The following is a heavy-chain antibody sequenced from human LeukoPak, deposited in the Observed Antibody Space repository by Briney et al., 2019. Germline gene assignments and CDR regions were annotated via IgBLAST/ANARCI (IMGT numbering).Heavy chain of an antibody. V-gene: IGHV3-49*04. D-gene: IGHD1-1*01. Sequence: PGGSLRLSCTASGFTFGDYAMSWVRQAPGKGLEWVGFIRSKAYGGTTEYAASVKGRFTISRDDSKSIAYLQMNSLKTEDTAVYYCTRADRWEVEPSDFDYWGQGTLVTVSS. CDR3: TRADRWEVEPSDFDY. CDR2: IRSKAYGGTT. CDR1: GFTFGDYA. J-gene: IGHJ4*02.